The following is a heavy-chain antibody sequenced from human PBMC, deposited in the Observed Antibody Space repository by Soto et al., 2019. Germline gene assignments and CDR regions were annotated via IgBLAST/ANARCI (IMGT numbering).Heavy chain of an antibody. D-gene: IGHD5-12*01. CDR1: GYTFSNYY. J-gene: IGHJ6*03. CDR3: ARDAWLRKDYRYYMDG. CDR2: INPSGGST. V-gene: IGHV1-46*03. Sequence: ASVKVSCKASGYTFSNYYIHWVRQAPGQGLEWMGIINPSGGSTTYPQKFQGRVTMTSDTPTSSVYMELSSLRSEDTAVYYCARDAWLRKDYRYYMDGWGRGTTVTFSS.